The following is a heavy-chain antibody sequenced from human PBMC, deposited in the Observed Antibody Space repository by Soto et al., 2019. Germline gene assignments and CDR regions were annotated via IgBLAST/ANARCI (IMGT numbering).Heavy chain of an antibody. Sequence: EVQLVESGGGLVQPGGSLRLSCAASGFTFSSYEMNWVRQAPGKGLEWVSYISSSGSTIYYADSVKGRFTISRDNAKNSLYLQMNSLRAEDTAVYYCARTPVPAAMYYFDYLGQGTLVTVSS. CDR2: ISSSGSTI. D-gene: IGHD2-2*01. CDR1: GFTFSSYE. CDR3: ARTPVPAAMYYFDY. J-gene: IGHJ4*02. V-gene: IGHV3-48*03.